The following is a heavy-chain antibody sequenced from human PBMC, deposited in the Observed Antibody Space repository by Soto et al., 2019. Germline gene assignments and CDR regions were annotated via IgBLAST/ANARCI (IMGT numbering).Heavy chain of an antibody. Sequence: KQSQTLSLTCAISGDSVSSNSAAWNWIRQSPSRGLEWLGRTYYRSKWYNDYAVSVKSRITINPDTSKNQFSLQLNSVTPEDTAVYYCARARGDIVVVPAVYGMDVWGQGTTVTVSS. CDR3: ARARGDIVVVPAVYGMDV. V-gene: IGHV6-1*01. D-gene: IGHD2-2*01. CDR1: GDSVSSNSAA. CDR2: TYYRSKWYN. J-gene: IGHJ6*02.